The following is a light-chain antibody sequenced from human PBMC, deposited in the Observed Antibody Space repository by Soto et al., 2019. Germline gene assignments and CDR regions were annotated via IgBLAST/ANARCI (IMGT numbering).Light chain of an antibody. CDR3: CSYAGSSTYV. J-gene: IGLJ1*01. Sequence: QSALTQPASVSGSPGQSITISCTGTSSDVGSYNLASWYQRHPGKAPKLMIYEGSKRPLGVSNRFSGSKSGNTASLTISGLQAEDEADYYCCSYAGSSTYVFGTGTKVTVL. CDR1: SSDVGSYNL. V-gene: IGLV2-23*01. CDR2: EGS.